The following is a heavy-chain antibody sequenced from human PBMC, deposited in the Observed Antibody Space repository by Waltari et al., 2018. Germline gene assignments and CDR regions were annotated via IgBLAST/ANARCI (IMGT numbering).Heavy chain of an antibody. CDR2: IYHSGST. V-gene: IGHV4-38-2*02. Sequence: QVQLQESGPGLVKPSETLSLTCTVSGYFISSGYYWGWVRQPPGKGLEWIGSIYHSGSTYYNPSLKSRVTISVDTSKNQFSLKLSSVTAADTAVYYCARDRRGSYAYWGQGTLVTVSS. CDR3: ARDRRGSYAY. CDR1: GYFISSGYY. J-gene: IGHJ4*02. D-gene: IGHD1-26*01.